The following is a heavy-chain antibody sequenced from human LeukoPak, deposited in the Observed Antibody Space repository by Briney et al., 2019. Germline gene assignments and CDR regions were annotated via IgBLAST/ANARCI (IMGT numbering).Heavy chain of an antibody. CDR1: GGTFSSYA. CDR3: ASGSSGWHNPFDY. V-gene: IGHV1-69*01. Sequence: SVKVSCKASGGTFSSYAISWVRQAPGQGLEWMGGIIPIFGTANYAQKFQGRVTITADESTSTAYMELSSLRSEDTAVYYCASGSSGWHNPFDYWGQGTLVTVSS. J-gene: IGHJ4*02. CDR2: IIPIFGTA. D-gene: IGHD6-19*01.